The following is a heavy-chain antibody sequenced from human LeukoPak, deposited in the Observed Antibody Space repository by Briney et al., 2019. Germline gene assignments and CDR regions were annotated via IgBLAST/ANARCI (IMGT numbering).Heavy chain of an antibody. CDR2: IIPIFGTA. Sequence: SVKVSCKASGYTFTGYYMHWVRQAPGQGLEWMGGIIPIFGTANYAQKFQGRVTITADESTSTAYMELSSLRSEDTAVYYCAREGRKPDAFDIWGQGTMVTVSS. D-gene: IGHD1-14*01. V-gene: IGHV1-69*13. CDR1: GYTFTGYY. J-gene: IGHJ3*02. CDR3: AREGRKPDAFDI.